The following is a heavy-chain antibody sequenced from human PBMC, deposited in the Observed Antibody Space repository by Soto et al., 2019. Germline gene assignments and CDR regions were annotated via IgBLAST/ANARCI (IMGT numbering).Heavy chain of an antibody. V-gene: IGHV3-15*01. CDR2: IKSKTDGGTT. CDR3: TTDPSSGWPVGRRIEH. CDR1: GFTFSNAW. Sequence: GGSLRLSCAASGFTFSNAWMSWVRQAPGKGLEWVGRIKSKTDGGTTDYAAPVKGRFTISRDDSKNTLYLQMNSLKTEDTAVYYCTTDPSSGWPVGRRIEHWGQGTLVTVSS. D-gene: IGHD6-19*01. J-gene: IGHJ5*02.